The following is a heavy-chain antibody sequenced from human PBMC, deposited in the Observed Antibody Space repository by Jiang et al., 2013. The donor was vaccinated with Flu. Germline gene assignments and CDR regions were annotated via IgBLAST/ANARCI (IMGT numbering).Heavy chain of an antibody. J-gene: IGHJ6*02. D-gene: IGHD2-2*01. CDR2: INHSGST. Sequence: LLKPSETLSLTCAVYGGSFSGYYWSWIRQPPGKGLEWIGEINHSGSTNYNPSLKSRVTISVDTSKNQFSLKLSSVTAADTAVYYCARVSVFYCSSTSCHYYYYYYGMDVWGQGTTVTVSS. V-gene: IGHV4-34*01. CDR1: GGSFSGYY. CDR3: ARVSVFYCSSTSCHYYYYYYGMDV.